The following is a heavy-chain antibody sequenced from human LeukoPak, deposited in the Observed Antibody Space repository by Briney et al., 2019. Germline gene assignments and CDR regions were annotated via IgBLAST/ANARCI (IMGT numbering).Heavy chain of an antibody. J-gene: IGHJ3*02. V-gene: IGHV3-21*01. Sequence: GGSLRLSCAASGFTFSNAWMSWVRQAPGKGLEWVSSISSSSSYIYYADSVKGRFTISRDNAKNSLYLQMNSLRAEDTAVYYCASLDTAMVNDAFDIWGQGTMVTVSS. CDR2: ISSSSSYI. CDR1: GFTFSNAW. CDR3: ASLDTAMVNDAFDI. D-gene: IGHD5-18*01.